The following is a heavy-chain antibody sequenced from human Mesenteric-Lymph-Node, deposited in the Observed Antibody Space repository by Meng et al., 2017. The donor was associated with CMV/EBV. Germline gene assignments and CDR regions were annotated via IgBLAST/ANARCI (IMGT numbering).Heavy chain of an antibody. D-gene: IGHD4-17*01. CDR1: GGSISSSSYY. CDR3: ARDNGDRDYYYGMDV. V-gene: IGHV4-39*07. J-gene: IGHJ6*02. CDR2: IYYSGST. Sequence: SETLSLTCTVSGGSISSSSYYWGWIRQPPGKGLEWIGSIYYSGSTYYNPSLKSRVTISVDTSKNQFSLKLSSVTAADTAVYYCARDNGDRDYYYGMDVWGQGTTVTVSS.